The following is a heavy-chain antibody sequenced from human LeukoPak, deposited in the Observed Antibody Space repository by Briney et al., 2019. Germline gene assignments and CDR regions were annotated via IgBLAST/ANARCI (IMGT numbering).Heavy chain of an antibody. CDR3: AKVRPPGSGYTDAFDI. D-gene: IGHD3-22*01. J-gene: IGHJ3*02. CDR2: ISGSGGST. V-gene: IGHV3-23*01. Sequence: PGGSLRLSCAASGFTFSSYGMSWVRQAPGKGLEWVSAISGSGGSTYYADSVKGRFTISRDNSKNTLYLQMNSLRAEDTAVYYCAKVRPPGSGYTDAFDIWGQGTMVTVSS. CDR1: GFTFSSYG.